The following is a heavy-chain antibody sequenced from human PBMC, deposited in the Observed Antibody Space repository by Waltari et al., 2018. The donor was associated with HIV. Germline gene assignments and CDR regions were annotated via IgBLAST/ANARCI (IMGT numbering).Heavy chain of an antibody. CDR3: ARDLSGYSDY. CDR1: GFTFSTYW. V-gene: IGHV3-74*01. J-gene: IGHJ4*02. CDR2: IDEYGGIT. D-gene: IGHD3-3*01. Sequence: EVLLVESGGGLVQPGGSLRLPCAASGFTFSTYWVHWVRQAPGKGLVWVSRIDEYGGITNYADSVEGRFTISRDNAKNTLYLQMNNLRAEDTATYYCARDLSGYSDYWGQGTLVTVSS.